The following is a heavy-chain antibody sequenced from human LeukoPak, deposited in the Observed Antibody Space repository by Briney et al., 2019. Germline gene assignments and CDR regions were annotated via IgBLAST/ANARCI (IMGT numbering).Heavy chain of an antibody. CDR3: ARAKYIAARLAYYYYMDV. CDR2: IIPISGTA. CDR1: GGTSSNYA. J-gene: IGHJ6*03. D-gene: IGHD6-6*01. Sequence: SVKVSCKASGGTSSNYAVNWVRQAPGQGLEWMGGIIPISGTANYAQKFQGRVTITRNTSISTAHMELSSLRSEDTAVYYCARAKYIAARLAYYYYMDVWGKGTTVTVSS. V-gene: IGHV1-69*05.